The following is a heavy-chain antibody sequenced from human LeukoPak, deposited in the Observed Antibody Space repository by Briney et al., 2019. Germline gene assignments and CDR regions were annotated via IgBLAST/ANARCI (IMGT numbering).Heavy chain of an antibody. V-gene: IGHV4-39*01. D-gene: IGHD3-3*01. CDR1: GGSISSSSYY. J-gene: IGHJ6*03. CDR2: IYYSGST. CDR3: ASVLRAYYYYYYMDV. Sequence: SETLSLTCTVSGGSISSSSYYWGWIRQPPGKGLEWIGSIYYSGSTYYNPSLKSRVTISVDTSKNQFSQKLSSVTAADTAVYYCASVLRAYYYYYYMDVWGKGTTVTVSS.